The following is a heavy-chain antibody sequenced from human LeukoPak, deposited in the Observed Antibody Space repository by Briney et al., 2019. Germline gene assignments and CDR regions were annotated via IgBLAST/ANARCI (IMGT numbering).Heavy chain of an antibody. D-gene: IGHD5-18*01. CDR3: AKDHLAGYSYGGYYFDY. J-gene: IGHJ4*02. V-gene: IGHV3-30*18. CDR2: ISYDGSNK. Sequence: PGGSLRLSCAASGCTFSNYGMHWVRQAPGKGLEWVAVISYDGSNKNYVDSVKGRFTISRDNSKNTLYLQMSSLRGEDTAVYYCAKDHLAGYSYGGYYFDYWGQGTLVTVSS. CDR1: GCTFSNYG.